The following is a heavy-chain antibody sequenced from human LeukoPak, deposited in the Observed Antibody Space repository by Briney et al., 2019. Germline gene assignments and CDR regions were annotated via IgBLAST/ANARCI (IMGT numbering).Heavy chain of an antibody. CDR3: ATFYDSWSGYSPRHFDY. Sequence: GGSLRLSCAASGFTFSSYAMSWVRQAPGKGLEWVSAISGSGGSTYYADSVKGRFTISRDNSKNTLYLQMNSLRAEDTAVYYCATFYDSWSGYSPRHFDYWGQGTLVTVSS. J-gene: IGHJ4*02. CDR2: ISGSGGST. CDR1: GFTFSSYA. D-gene: IGHD3-3*01. V-gene: IGHV3-23*01.